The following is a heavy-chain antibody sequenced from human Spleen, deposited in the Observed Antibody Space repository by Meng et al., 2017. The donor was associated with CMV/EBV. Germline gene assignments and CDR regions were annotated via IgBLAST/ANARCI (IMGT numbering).Heavy chain of an antibody. CDR3: AKEGSRAH. J-gene: IGHJ4*02. V-gene: IGHV3-30*02. CDR2: IRYDGSNK. Sequence: GESLKISCAASGFTFRNYGMHWVRQSPGKGLEWVAFIRYDGSNKYYADSVKGRFTISRDNSKNTLYLQMNSLRAEDTAVYYCAKEGSRAHWGQGTLVTVSS. D-gene: IGHD3-10*01. CDR1: GFTFRNYG.